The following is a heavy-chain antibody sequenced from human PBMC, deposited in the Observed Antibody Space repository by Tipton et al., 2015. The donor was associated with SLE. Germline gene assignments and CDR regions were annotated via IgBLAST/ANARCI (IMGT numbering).Heavy chain of an antibody. D-gene: IGHD4-17*01. V-gene: IGHV1-69*01. Sequence: QLVQSGPEVKKPGSSVKVSCKASGVTFNNYAINWVRQAPGQGLEWMGGIFLRFGSASYAQKFQGRVTITADESSNTAYMELSSLRSGDTAVYYCARGGAGYGDVPLDDYWGQGTLVTVSS. CDR1: GVTFNNYA. CDR2: IFLRFGSA. CDR3: ARGGAGYGDVPLDDY. J-gene: IGHJ4*02.